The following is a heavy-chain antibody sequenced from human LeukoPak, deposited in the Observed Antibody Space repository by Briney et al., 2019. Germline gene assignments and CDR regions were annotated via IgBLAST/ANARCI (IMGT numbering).Heavy chain of an antibody. J-gene: IGHJ4*02. V-gene: IGHV3-7*01. CDR2: IKKDGSDK. D-gene: IGHD3-3*01. CDR3: AREMFWSGYFSNLHFDY. Sequence: GGSLRLSCAASGITFRIYWMSWFRQAPRKGLEGVANIKKDGSDKYYVDSVKGRFTISRDNAKNSLYLQMNSLRAEDTAVYYCAREMFWSGYFSNLHFDYWGQGALVTVSS. CDR1: GITFRIYW.